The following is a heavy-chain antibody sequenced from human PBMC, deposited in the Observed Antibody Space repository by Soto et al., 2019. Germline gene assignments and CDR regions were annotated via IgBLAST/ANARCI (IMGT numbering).Heavy chain of an antibody. CDR1: GGTFSSYA. D-gene: IGHD3-9*01. CDR2: IIPIFGTA. J-gene: IGHJ6*02. V-gene: IGHV1-69*06. Sequence: SVKVSCKASGGTFSSYAISWVRQAPGQGLEWMGGIIPIFGTANYAQKFQGRVTITADKSTSTAYMELSSLRSEDTAVYYCARVSTDYDILTGYRTSYGMDVWGQGTTVTVPS. CDR3: ARVSTDYDILTGYRTSYGMDV.